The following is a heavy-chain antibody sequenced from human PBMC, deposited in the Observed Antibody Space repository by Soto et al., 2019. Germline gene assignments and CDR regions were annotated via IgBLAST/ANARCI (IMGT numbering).Heavy chain of an antibody. CDR1: GGTFSSYA. CDR2: IIPIFGTA. Sequence: GASVKVSFKASGGTFSSYAISWVRQAPGQGLEWMGGIIPIFGTANYAQKFQGRVTITADESTSTAYMELSSLRSEGTAVYYCARPLRITTHFDYWGQGTLVTVSS. D-gene: IGHD3-3*01. V-gene: IGHV1-69*13. J-gene: IGHJ4*02. CDR3: ARPLRITTHFDY.